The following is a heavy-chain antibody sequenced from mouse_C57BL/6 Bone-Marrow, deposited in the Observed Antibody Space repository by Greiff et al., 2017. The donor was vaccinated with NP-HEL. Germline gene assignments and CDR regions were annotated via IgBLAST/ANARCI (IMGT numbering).Heavy chain of an antibody. D-gene: IGHD2-5*01. CDR3: ARGEAYYSNYDY. Sequence: QVQLQQSGAELVRPGASVKMSCKASGYTFTSYNMHWVKQTPRQGLEWIGAIYPGHGDTSYNQKFKGQATLTVDKSSSTAYMQLSSLTSEDSAVYFCARGEAYYSNYDYWGQGTTLTVSS. V-gene: IGHV1-12*01. CDR1: GYTFTSYN. J-gene: IGHJ2*01. CDR2: IYPGHGDT.